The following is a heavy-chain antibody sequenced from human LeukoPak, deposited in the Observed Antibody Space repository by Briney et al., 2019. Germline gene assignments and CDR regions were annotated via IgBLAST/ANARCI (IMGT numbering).Heavy chain of an antibody. V-gene: IGHV3-15*07. CDR1: GFIFSNAW. J-gene: IGHJ4*02. CDR3: TTELEWPIDGYFDY. Sequence: GGSLRLSCAASGFIFSNAWMNWVRQVPGKGLEWVGRIKSKSDGGTTDHAAPVKGRFSISRDDSNNRLYLQMNSLKTEDIAVYYCTTELEWPIDGYFDYWGQGTLVTVSS. D-gene: IGHD3-3*01. CDR2: IKSKSDGGTT.